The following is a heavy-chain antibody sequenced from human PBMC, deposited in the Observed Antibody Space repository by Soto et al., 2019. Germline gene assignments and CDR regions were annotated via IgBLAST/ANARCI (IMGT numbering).Heavy chain of an antibody. CDR3: ARVESQEYYDSSGYYYNY. V-gene: IGHV1-69*13. Sequence: SVKVSCKASGGTFSSYAISWVRQAPGQGLEWMGGIIPIFGTANYAQKFQGRVTITVDESTSTAYMELSSLRSEDTAVYYCARVESQEYYDSSGYYYNYWGQGTLVTVSS. J-gene: IGHJ4*02. CDR2: IIPIFGTA. D-gene: IGHD3-22*01. CDR1: GGTFSSYA.